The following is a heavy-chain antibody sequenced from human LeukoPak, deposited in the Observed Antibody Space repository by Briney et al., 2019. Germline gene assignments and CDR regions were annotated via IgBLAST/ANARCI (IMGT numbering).Heavy chain of an antibody. D-gene: IGHD2-2*01. J-gene: IGHJ5*01. CDR1: VFTFSSYE. CDR3: ARDGPDCSSTHCYFWFDS. CDR2: ISSSGSTI. Sequence: RGSLRLSSVPSVFTFSSYEMNWVCPAPEKGLEWVSYISSSGSTIYYADSVRGRFAISRDNAKNSLSLQMNSLRAEDTAVYYCARDGPDCSSTHCYFWFDSWGQGTLVTVSS. V-gene: IGHV3-48*03.